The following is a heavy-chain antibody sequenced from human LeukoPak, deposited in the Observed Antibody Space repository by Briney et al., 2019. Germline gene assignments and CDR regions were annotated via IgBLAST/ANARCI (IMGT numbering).Heavy chain of an antibody. D-gene: IGHD3-10*01. CDR2: ISAFTGNT. CDR1: GYTFTTYG. CDR3: ARLSYDGEGY. V-gene: IGHV1-18*01. Sequence: ASVKLSCKTSGYTFTTYGISWVRQAPGQGLEYMGWISAFTGNTNYAQKFQGRVAMTMDTSTSTVEMELRSLKFDDTAVYFCARLSYDGEGYWGQGTLVTVS. J-gene: IGHJ4*02.